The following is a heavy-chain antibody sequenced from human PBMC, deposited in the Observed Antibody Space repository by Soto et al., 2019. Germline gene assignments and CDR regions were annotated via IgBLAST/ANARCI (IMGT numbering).Heavy chain of an antibody. CDR2: ISGSGGST. CDR3: AKDSLTVAGTVSDVYY. CDR1: GVTVSSYA. V-gene: IGHV3-23*01. D-gene: IGHD6-19*01. J-gene: IGHJ4*02. Sequence: PGGALKLSSAASGVTVSSYAMSWVRQAPGKGLEWVSAISGSGGSTYYADSVKGRFTISRDNSKNTLYLQMDSLRAEDTAVYYCAKDSLTVAGTVSDVYYWGQGTLVTVSS.